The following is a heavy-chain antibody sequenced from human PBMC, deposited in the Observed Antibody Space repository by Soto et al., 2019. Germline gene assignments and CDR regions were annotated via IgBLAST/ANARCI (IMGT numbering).Heavy chain of an antibody. CDR2: ISGDGTTT. CDR3: GRGSAPRGRPY. J-gene: IGHJ1*01. CDR1: GFIFTNYW. D-gene: IGHD3-16*01. Sequence: GGSLRLSCAASGFIFTNYWMHWVRQAPGERLVWVARISGDGTTTTYVDSAKGRFTISKDNAKNTVYLQMNGLRTEDTAVYYCGRGSAPRGRPYWGQGITVTV. V-gene: IGHV3-74*01.